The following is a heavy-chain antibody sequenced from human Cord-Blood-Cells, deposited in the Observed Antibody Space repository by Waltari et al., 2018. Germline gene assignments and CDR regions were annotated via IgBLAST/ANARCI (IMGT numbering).Heavy chain of an antibody. Sequence: EVQLVESGGGLVQPGRSLRLSCEASGCTFDAYAMHWVRQAPGKGLEWVSGISWNSGNIGYADSEKCRFTISRNNAKNSLYVQMNSLGAEDTALYYCAKVIGRAIICSGSSCYCDYWGQGTLVTVSS. V-gene: IGHV3-9*01. CDR3: AKVIGRAIICSGSSCYCDY. D-gene: IGHD2-15*01. CDR1: GCTFDAYA. CDR2: ISWNSGNI. J-gene: IGHJ4*02.